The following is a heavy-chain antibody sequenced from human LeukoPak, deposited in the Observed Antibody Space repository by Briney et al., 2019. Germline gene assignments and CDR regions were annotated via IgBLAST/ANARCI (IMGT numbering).Heavy chain of an antibody. V-gene: IGHV4-38-2*01. Sequence: ASETLSLTCAVSGYSVSSGYYWGWIRQPPGKGLEWIGSIYHSGSTYYNPSLKSRVTISVDTSKNQFSLKLSSVTAADTAVYYCARAYYDFWSGYSRIDYWGQGTLVTVSS. J-gene: IGHJ4*02. CDR1: GYSVSSGYY. D-gene: IGHD3-3*01. CDR3: ARAYYDFWSGYSRIDY. CDR2: IYHSGST.